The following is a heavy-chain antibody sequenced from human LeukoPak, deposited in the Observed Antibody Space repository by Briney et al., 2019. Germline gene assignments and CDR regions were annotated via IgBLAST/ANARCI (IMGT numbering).Heavy chain of an antibody. J-gene: IGHJ4*02. CDR3: ARCSGVFGSSGY. D-gene: IGHD6-6*01. CDR1: GFSFSSYS. CDR2: ISSGTGSYI. Sequence: RAGGSLRLSCVASGFSFSSYSMNWVRQAPGKGLEWVSTISSGTGSYINYADSVRGRFTISRDNAKNSLYLQMNSLRAEDTAVYYCARCSGVFGSSGYWGQGTLVTVSS. V-gene: IGHV3-21*01.